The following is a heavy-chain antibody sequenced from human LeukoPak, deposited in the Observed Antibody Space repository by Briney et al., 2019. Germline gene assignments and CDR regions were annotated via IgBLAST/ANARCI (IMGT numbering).Heavy chain of an antibody. CDR3: ARGRTYGPFDY. CDR1: GFTFSDYY. Sequence: PGGSLRLSCAASGFTFSDYYMSWIRQAQGKGLEWISYISSSDSTIYYADSVKGRFTISRDNAKNSLFLQMNSLRAEDTAVYYCARGRTYGPFDYWGQGTLVTVSS. J-gene: IGHJ4*02. CDR2: ISSSDSTI. D-gene: IGHD4-17*01. V-gene: IGHV3-11*01.